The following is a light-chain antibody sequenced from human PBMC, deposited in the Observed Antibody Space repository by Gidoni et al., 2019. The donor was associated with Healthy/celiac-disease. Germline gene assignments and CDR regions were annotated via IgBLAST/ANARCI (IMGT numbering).Light chain of an antibody. CDR3: QQSYSTPLT. V-gene: IGKV1-39*01. CDR1: QSISSY. CDR2: AAS. J-gene: IGKJ4*01. Sequence: RVTITCRTSQSISSYLNWYQQKPGKAPKLLIYAASSLQSGVPSRFSGSGSGTDFALTISSLQPEDFATYYCQQSYSTPLTFGGXTQVEIK.